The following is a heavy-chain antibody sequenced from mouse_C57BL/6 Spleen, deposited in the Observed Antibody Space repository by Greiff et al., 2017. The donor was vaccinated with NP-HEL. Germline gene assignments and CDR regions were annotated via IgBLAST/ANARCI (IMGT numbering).Heavy chain of an antibody. CDR2: ISDGGSYT. Sequence: EVQVVESGGGLVKPGGSLKLSCAASGFTFSSYAMSWVRQTPEKRLEWVATISDGGSYTYYPDNVKGRFTISRDNAKNNLYLQMSHLKSEDTAMYYCARDEGNYYGSSPYWYFDVWGTGTTVTVSS. CDR3: ARDEGNYYGSSPYWYFDV. V-gene: IGHV5-4*01. CDR1: GFTFSSYA. D-gene: IGHD1-1*01. J-gene: IGHJ1*03.